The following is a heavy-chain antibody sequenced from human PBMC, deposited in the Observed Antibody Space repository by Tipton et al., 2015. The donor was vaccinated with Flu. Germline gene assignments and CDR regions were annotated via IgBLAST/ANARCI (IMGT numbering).Heavy chain of an antibody. J-gene: IGHJ4*02. V-gene: IGHV4-39*07. CDR3: AILVGKYSPSWVDY. CDR2: IFYRGTT. CDR1: SGSLSSGAYY. Sequence: TLSLTCTVSSGSLSSGAYYWGWIRQPPGKGLEWIGSIFYRGTTYYNPSLKSRVTISIDTSKNHFSLTVNSVTAADTAVYYCAILVGKYSPSWVDYWGEGSLVTVSS. D-gene: IGHD2-15*01.